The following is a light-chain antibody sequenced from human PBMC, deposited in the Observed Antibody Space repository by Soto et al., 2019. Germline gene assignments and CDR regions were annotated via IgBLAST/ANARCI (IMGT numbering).Light chain of an antibody. CDR3: QQYGGSPRT. J-gene: IGKJ2*01. CDR1: QSVFTNN. V-gene: IGKV3-20*01. CDR2: GAS. Sequence: EIVVTQSPGTLSLSPGDRATLSCRASQSVFTNNLALYQKQPGQAPMLLMFGASIKPSGIPYRFSGSGSGTDFTLTISRLEPEDVAIYYCQQYGGSPRTFGQGTKLEIK.